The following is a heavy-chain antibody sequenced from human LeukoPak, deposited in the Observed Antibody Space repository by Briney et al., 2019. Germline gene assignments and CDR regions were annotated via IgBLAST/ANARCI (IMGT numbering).Heavy chain of an antibody. D-gene: IGHD3-22*01. V-gene: IGHV1-18*01. CDR3: ARGGNYYDSSGCLLVYFDY. J-gene: IGHJ4*02. CDR2: ISAYNGNT. CDR1: GYTFTSYG. Sequence: ASVKVSCKASGYTFTSYGISWVRQAPGQGLEWVGWISAYNGNTNYAQKLQGRVTMTTDTSTSTAYMELRSLRSDDTAVYYCARGGNYYDSSGCLLVYFDYWGQGTLVTVSS.